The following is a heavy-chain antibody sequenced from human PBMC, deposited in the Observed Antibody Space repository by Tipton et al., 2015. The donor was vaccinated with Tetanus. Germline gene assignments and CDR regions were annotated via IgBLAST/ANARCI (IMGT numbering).Heavy chain of an antibody. D-gene: IGHD6-6*01. V-gene: IGHV3-23*01. CDR1: GFPFDKNA. Sequence: GSLRLSCTASGFPFDKNAMNWVRQAPGKGLEWVSGISGLGRTTDYADSVKGRFTISRDSSESTLYLQMNSLRPEDTAVYFCAKDYSSSSWTWSRRYFDLWGRGTLVAVSS. J-gene: IGHJ2*01. CDR3: AKDYSSSSWTWSRRYFDL. CDR2: ISGLGRTT.